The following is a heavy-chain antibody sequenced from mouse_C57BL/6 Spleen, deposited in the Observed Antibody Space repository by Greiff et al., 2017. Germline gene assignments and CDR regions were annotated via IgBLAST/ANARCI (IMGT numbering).Heavy chain of an antibody. Sequence: QVQLQQSGAELVKPGASVKISCKASGYTFTDYYINWVKQRPGQGLEWIGKIGPGSGSTYYNEKFKGKATLTADKSSSTSYLQLSSLTSEDAAVYCCARSGYDYDEGDYWGQGTTLTVSS. CDR1: GYTFTDYY. J-gene: IGHJ2*01. V-gene: IGHV1-77*01. CDR2: IGPGSGST. CDR3: ARSGYDYDEGDY. D-gene: IGHD2-4*01.